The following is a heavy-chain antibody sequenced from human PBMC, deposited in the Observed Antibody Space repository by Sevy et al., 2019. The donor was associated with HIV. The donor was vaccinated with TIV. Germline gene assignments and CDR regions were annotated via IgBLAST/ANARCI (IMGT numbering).Heavy chain of an antibody. J-gene: IGHJ5*02. V-gene: IGHV1-2*06. Sequence: ASVKVSCKASGYTFTGYYMHWVRQAPGQGLEGMGRINPNSGGTNYEQKFQGRVTMTRDTSISTAYMELSRLRSDDTAVYYCARARGPGFRTGTFDPWGQGTLVTVSS. D-gene: IGHD1-1*01. CDR3: ARARGPGFRTGTFDP. CDR1: GYTFTGYY. CDR2: INPNSGGT.